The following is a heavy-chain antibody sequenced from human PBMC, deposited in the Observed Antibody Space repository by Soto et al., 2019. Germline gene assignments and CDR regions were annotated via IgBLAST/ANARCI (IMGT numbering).Heavy chain of an antibody. CDR2: IYWDDDN. J-gene: IGHJ6*02. CDR3: AHTVMRRSTYYYGMDG. V-gene: IGHV2-5*02. Sequence: QITLKESGPTLVKVTQTLTLTCTFSGFSLSTSGVGVAWSRQPPGKALEWLALIYWDDDNRYSPSLKSRLTTTKDTSNNQVVLTMANMDPVDTATDYCAHTVMRRSTYYYGMDGWGQGTTVTVSS. D-gene: IGHD2-8*01. CDR1: GFSLSTSGVG.